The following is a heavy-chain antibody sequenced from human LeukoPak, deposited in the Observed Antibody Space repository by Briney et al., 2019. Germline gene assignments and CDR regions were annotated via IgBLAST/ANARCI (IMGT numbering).Heavy chain of an antibody. CDR1: GYSISSGYY. CDR2: IYHSGST. Sequence: SETLSLTCTVSGYSISSGYYWGWIRQPPGKGLEWIGSIYHSGSTYYNPSLKSRVTISVDTSKNQFSLKLSSVTAADTAVYYCAAYYDSSGYLGYWGQGTLVTVSS. V-gene: IGHV4-38-2*02. J-gene: IGHJ4*02. D-gene: IGHD3-22*01. CDR3: AAYYDSSGYLGY.